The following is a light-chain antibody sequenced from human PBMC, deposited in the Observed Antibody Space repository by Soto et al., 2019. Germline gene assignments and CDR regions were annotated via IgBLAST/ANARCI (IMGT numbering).Light chain of an antibody. V-gene: IGKV3-20*01. CDR3: QQYAGSPRT. Sequence: ETVLTQSPGTVSLSPGERATLSSTTSQSVRSNYLAWYQQKPDQAPRLLLYGVFSRATGIPDRFSGSGSVTDFTLTIRGLEPEDSAVYYCQQYAGSPRTFGHGTKLEI. J-gene: IGKJ2*01. CDR2: GVF. CDR1: QSVRSNY.